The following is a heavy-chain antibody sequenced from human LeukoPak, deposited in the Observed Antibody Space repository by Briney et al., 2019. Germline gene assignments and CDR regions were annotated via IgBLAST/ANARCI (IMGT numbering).Heavy chain of an antibody. CDR2: VKNSGDGRTT. Sequence: AGGSLRLSCVVSTFTKAWMNWVRQAPGKGLEWVGRVKNSGDGRTTDYAAPVKGRFIISRDDSKKTVYLQMDSLKTEDTAVYFCTTEYFGGFEYWGQGTLVTVSS. J-gene: IGHJ4*02. D-gene: IGHD3-16*01. CDR1: TFTKAW. CDR3: TTEYFGGFEY. V-gene: IGHV3-15*07.